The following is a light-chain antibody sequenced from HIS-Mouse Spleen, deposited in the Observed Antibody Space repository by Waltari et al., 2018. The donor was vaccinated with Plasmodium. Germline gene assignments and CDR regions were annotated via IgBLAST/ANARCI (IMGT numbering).Light chain of an antibody. Sequence: QSALTQPASVSGSPGQSITISCPGTCSDVGSYNLVSCYQQHPGKAPKLMIYEGSKRPSGVSNRFSGSKSGNTASLTISGLQAEDEADYYCCSYAGSSTFVFGGGTKLTVL. CDR1: CSDVGSYNL. CDR3: CSYAGSSTFV. CDR2: EGS. J-gene: IGLJ3*02. V-gene: IGLV2-23*03.